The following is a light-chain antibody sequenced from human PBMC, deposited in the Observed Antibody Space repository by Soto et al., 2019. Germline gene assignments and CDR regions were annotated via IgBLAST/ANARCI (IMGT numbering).Light chain of an antibody. CDR2: DAS. Sequence: IQLTQSPSTLSASVGDRVTITCRASQGIGTALAWYHQRPGNSPDLLVYDASTLQSGVPSRLSGSGSETDFSLTISGLKPDDCGRYYGQQFNTTPLTFGGGTRVEI. CDR3: QQFNTTPLT. V-gene: IGKV1-13*02. CDR1: QGIGTA. J-gene: IGKJ4*01.